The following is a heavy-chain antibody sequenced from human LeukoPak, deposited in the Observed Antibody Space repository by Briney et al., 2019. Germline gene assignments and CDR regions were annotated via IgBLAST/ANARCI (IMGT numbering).Heavy chain of an antibody. D-gene: IGHD4-23*01. CDR3: TRAGPYRGTTVGLGDY. J-gene: IGHJ4*02. V-gene: IGHV3-72*01. CDR2: SRNKANSYTT. Sequence: PGGSLRLSCAASGFTFSDHYMDWVRQAPGKGLEWVGRSRNKANSYTTEYAASVKGRFTISRGDSKNSLYLQMNSLKTEDTAVYYCTRAGPYRGTTVGLGDYWGQGTLVTVSS. CDR1: GFTFSDHY.